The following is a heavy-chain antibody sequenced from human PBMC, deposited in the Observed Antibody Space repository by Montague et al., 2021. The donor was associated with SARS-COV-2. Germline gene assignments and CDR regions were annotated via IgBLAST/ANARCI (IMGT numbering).Heavy chain of an antibody. CDR1: GFTFSSYS. V-gene: IGHV3-21*01. Sequence: SRSLSLAASGFTFSSYSMNWVRPAPGKGLEWVSSISSSSSYIYYADSVKGRFPISRDNAKNSLYLQMNSLRAEDTAVYYCARDDYVWGSYRYSQYNWFDPWGQGTLVTVSS. D-gene: IGHD3-16*02. J-gene: IGHJ5*02. CDR2: ISSSSSYI. CDR3: ARDDYVWGSYRYSQYNWFDP.